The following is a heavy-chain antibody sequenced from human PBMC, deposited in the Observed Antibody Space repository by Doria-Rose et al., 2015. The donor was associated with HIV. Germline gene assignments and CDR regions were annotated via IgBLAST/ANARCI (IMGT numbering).Heavy chain of an antibody. CDR1: GVSLSSPGMG. CDR2: IFSDDER. CDR3: ARIKSSRWYHKYYFDF. V-gene: IGHV2-26*01. Sequence: QITLKESGPALVKPTETLTLTCTVSGVSLSSPGMGVSWIRQPPGKALEWLANIFSDDERSYTTSLQSRLTISRSTSKSQVVLTMTDMDPVDTATYYCARIKSSRWYHKYYFDFWGQGTLVIVSA. D-gene: IGHD6-13*01. J-gene: IGHJ4*02.